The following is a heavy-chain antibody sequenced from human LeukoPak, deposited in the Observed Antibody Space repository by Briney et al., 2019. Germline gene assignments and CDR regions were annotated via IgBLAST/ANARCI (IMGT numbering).Heavy chain of an antibody. J-gene: IGHJ4*02. CDR1: GFTFSSYD. D-gene: IGHD3-10*01. CDR3: AKPSIPWGSGTVKIYYFDY. CDR2: ISGSGDIT. Sequence: GGSLRLSCAASGFTFSSYDMNRVRQAPGKGLEWVSAISGSGDITNHADSVKGRFTVSRDNSKNTLYLQMNSLRAEDTAVYYCAKPSIPWGSGTVKIYYFDYWGQGTLVTVSS. V-gene: IGHV3-23*01.